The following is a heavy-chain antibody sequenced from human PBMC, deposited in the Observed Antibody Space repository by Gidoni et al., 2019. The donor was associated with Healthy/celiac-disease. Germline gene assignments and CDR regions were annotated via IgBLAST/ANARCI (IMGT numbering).Heavy chain of an antibody. CDR3: ARGTQAICGRDNPEGWFDP. D-gene: IGHD3-3*01. J-gene: IGHJ5*02. CDR2: IDPSDSYT. CDR1: GYSFTSYW. Sequence: EVQLVQSGAEVKKPGESLRISSKGYGYSFTSYWISWVRQMPGKGLQWMGRIDPSDSYTNYSPSFQGHVTISADKSISTAYLQWSSLKASDTAMYYCARGTQAICGRDNPEGWFDPWGQGNLVTVSS. V-gene: IGHV5-10-1*01.